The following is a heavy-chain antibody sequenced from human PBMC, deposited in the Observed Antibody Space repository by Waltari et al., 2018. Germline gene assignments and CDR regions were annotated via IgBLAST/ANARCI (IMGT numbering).Heavy chain of an antibody. Sequence: QVQLQESGPGLVKPSQTLSLTCTVSGGSISSGSYYWSWIRQPAGKGLEWIGRIYTSGSTNYNPSLKSRVTISVDTSKNQFSLKLSSVTAADTAVYYCARSRAFDIWGQGTMVTVSS. V-gene: IGHV4-61*02. CDR3: ARSRAFDI. CDR2: IYTSGST. J-gene: IGHJ3*02. CDR1: GGSISSGSYY.